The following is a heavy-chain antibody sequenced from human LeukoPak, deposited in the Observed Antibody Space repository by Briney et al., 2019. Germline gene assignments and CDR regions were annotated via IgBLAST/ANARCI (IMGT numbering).Heavy chain of an antibody. CDR2: IYTSGST. CDR3: ARHKAAAAALDY. Sequence: SETLSLTCTVSGGSISSYYWSWIRQPAGKGLEWIGRIYTSGSTNYNPSLKSRVTISVDTSKNQFSLKLSSVTAADTAVYYCARHKAAAAALDYWGQGTLVTVSS. D-gene: IGHD6-13*01. V-gene: IGHV4-4*07. CDR1: GGSISSYY. J-gene: IGHJ4*02.